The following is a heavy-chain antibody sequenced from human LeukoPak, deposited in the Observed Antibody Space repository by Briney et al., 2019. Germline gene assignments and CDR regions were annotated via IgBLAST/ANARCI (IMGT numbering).Heavy chain of an antibody. CDR1: GGSFSGYY. V-gene: IGHV4-34*01. J-gene: IGHJ3*02. D-gene: IGHD4-17*01. Sequence: SETLSLTCAVYGGSFSGYYWSWIRQPPGKGLEWIGEINHSGSTNYNPSLKSRVTISVDTSKNQFSLKLSSVTAADTAVYYCARISNGYGDYVEAFDICGQGTMVTVSS. CDR3: ARISNGYGDYVEAFDI. CDR2: INHSGST.